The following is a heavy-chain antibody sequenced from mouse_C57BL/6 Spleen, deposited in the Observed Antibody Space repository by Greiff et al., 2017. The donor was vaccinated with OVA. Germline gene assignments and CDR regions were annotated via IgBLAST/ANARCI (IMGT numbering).Heavy chain of an antibody. CDR1: GYTFTDYE. Sequence: QVQLKQSGAELVRPGASVTLSCKASGYTFTDYEMHWVKQTPVHGLEWIGAIDPEAGGTAYNQKFKGKAILTADKSSSTAYMELRSLTSEDSAVYYCTREGGYSNYDYFDDWGQGTTLTVSS. V-gene: IGHV1-15*01. CDR2: IDPEAGGT. CDR3: TREGGYSNYDYFDD. D-gene: IGHD2-5*01. J-gene: IGHJ2*01.